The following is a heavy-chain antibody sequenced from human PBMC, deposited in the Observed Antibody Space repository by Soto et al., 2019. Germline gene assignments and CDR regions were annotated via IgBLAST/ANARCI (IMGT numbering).Heavy chain of an antibody. J-gene: IGHJ3*02. V-gene: IGHV3-33*01. CDR3: ARGATRSPGAFGGRMTTVTIDAFDI. D-gene: IGHD4-17*01. CDR2: IWYDGSNK. CDR1: GFTFSSYG. Sequence: GGSLRLSCAASGFTFSSYGMHWVRQAPGKGLEWVAVIWYDGSNKYYADSVKGRFTISRDNAKNSLYLQMNSLRAEDTAVYYCARGATRSPGAFGGRMTTVTIDAFDIWGQGTMVTVSS.